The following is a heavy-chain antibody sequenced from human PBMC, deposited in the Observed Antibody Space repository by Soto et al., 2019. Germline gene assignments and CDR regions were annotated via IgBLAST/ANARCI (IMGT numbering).Heavy chain of an antibody. CDR2: ISYYGSNL. CDR1: GFTFASYG. V-gene: IGHV3-30*18. Sequence: LRLSCAASGFTFASYGIHWVRQAPGKWLEWVAVISYYGSNLYNAPAVKGRFTISGDESKKTVYLQMNSLRPEDTALYYCTKDGSDYSDYYYYVMDVWCHGAMVTVS. CDR3: TKDGSDYSDYYYYVMDV. J-gene: IGHJ6*02. D-gene: IGHD4-4*01.